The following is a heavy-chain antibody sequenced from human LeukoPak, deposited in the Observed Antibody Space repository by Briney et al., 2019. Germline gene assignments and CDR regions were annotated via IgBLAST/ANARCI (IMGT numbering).Heavy chain of an antibody. D-gene: IGHD3-22*01. V-gene: IGHV4-39*01. CDR3: ARHLSGGSGHFY. Sequence: SETLSLTCTVYGGSISSSSYFWGWIRQPPGKGLEWIGSIYYSGSTYYNPSLKSRVTISVDTSKNQFSLKLSSVTAADAAVYYCARHLSGGSGHFYWGQGTLVTVSS. CDR2: IYYSGST. CDR1: GGSISSSSYF. J-gene: IGHJ4*02.